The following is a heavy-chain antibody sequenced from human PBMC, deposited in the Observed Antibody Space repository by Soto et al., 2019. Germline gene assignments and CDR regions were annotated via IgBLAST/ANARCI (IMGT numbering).Heavy chain of an antibody. D-gene: IGHD5-12*01. CDR1: GFTFSSYE. J-gene: IGHJ4*02. CDR2: ISSSGSTI. CDR3: ARATVRRRWLQFNYFDY. Sequence: GGSLRLSCAASGFTFSSYEMNWVRQAPGKGLEWVSYISSSGSTIYYADSVKGRFTISRDNAKNSLYLQMNSLRAEDTAVYYCARATVRRRWLQFNYFDYWGQGTLVTVSS. V-gene: IGHV3-48*03.